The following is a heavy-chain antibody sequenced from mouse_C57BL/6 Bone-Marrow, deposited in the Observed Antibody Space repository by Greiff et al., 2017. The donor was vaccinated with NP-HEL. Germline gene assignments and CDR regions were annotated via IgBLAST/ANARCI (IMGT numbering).Heavy chain of an antibody. CDR3: ATPPTIVTPYYAMDY. J-gene: IGHJ4*01. CDR2: IWRGGST. CDR1: GFSLTSYG. V-gene: IGHV2-5*01. D-gene: IGHD2-5*01. Sequence: VKLVESGPGLVQPSQSLSITCTVSGFSLTSYGVHWVRQSPGKGLEWLGVIWRGGSTDYNAAFMSRLSITKDNSKSQVFFKMNSLQADDTAIYYCATPPTIVTPYYAMDYWGQGTSVTVSS.